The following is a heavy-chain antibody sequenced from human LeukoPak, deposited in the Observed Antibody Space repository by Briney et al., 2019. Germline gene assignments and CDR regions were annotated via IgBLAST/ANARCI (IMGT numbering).Heavy chain of an antibody. Sequence: GGSLRLSRAASGFTFNNYAMYWVRQAPLKGLEWVAVISYDGNNKYSADSVNARFTISRDNSKNTLYLQMSSLRTEDTAVYYCARDRDRDIIGDGMDVWGKGTTVTVSS. D-gene: IGHD3-9*01. CDR2: ISYDGNNK. CDR1: GFTFNNYA. CDR3: ARDRDRDIIGDGMDV. J-gene: IGHJ6*04. V-gene: IGHV3-30*04.